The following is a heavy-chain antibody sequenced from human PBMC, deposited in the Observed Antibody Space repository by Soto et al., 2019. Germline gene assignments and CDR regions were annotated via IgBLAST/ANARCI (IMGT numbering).Heavy chain of an antibody. CDR1: GYPFRNYG. CDR2: INIYKGNT. J-gene: IGHJ4*02. CDR3: ARMYSTGWLFAY. V-gene: IGHV1-18*01. D-gene: IGHD6-19*01. Sequence: ASVKVSCKTSGYPFRNYGISWVRQAPGQGLEWLGWINIYKGNTNYAQKFQDRVTMTTDTSTSTAYMELRSLRSDDTAVYYCARMYSTGWLFAYWGQGTLVTVSS.